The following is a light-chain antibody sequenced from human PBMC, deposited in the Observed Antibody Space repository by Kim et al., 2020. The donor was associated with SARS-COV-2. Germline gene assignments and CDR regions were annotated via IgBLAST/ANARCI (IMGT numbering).Light chain of an antibody. CDR3: MQATQFPWT. CDR1: QSLLRSDGNTY. Sequence: PAPISCTSSQSLLRSDGNTYWSWLHQRPGQPPRLLIYKVSIRFSGVQDRFSGSGAGTYFTLRISRGEAEDAGVYYCMQATQFPWTFGQGTKVDIK. V-gene: IGKV2-24*01. J-gene: IGKJ1*01. CDR2: KVS.